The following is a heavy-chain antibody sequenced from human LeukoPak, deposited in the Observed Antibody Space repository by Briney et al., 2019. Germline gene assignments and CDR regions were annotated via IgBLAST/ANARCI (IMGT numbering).Heavy chain of an antibody. CDR2: ISYDGSNK. Sequence: GGSLRLSCAASGFTFSSYAMHRVRQAPGKGLEWVAVISYDGSNKYYADSVKGRFTISRDNSKNTLYLQMNSLRAEDTAVYYCARDGGGAAMVRGVIQYYYYYGMDVWGKGTTVTVSS. CDR3: ARDGGGAAMVRGVIQYYYYYGMDV. V-gene: IGHV3-30*04. CDR1: GFTFSSYA. D-gene: IGHD3-10*01. J-gene: IGHJ6*04.